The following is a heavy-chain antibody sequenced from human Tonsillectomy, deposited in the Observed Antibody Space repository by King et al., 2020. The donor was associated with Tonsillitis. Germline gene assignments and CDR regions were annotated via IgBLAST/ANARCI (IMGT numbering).Heavy chain of an antibody. CDR2: IKSKGDGGST. CDR1: GFTFSNAW. V-gene: IGHV3-15*01. CDR3: ITDYNFYAIRNCGAH. D-gene: IGHD2/OR15-2a*01. Sequence: VQLVESGGGLVKPGVSLRLSCAASGFTFSNAWMSWVRQAPGKGLEWVGRIKSKGDGGSTDYAASVKGRFSISRDDSKKTLYLQMKSLKTEDTAVFYCITDYNFYAIRNCGAHWGQGTLVTVSS. J-gene: IGHJ4*02.